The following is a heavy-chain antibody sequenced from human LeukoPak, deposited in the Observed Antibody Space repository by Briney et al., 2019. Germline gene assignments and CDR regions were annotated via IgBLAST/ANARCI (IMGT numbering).Heavy chain of an antibody. CDR2: IYHSGTT. J-gene: IGHJ4*02. D-gene: IGHD3-3*01. Sequence: PSGTLSLTCAVSGGSISNSNWWSWVRQAPGKGLVWIAQIYHSGTTNYNPSLRSRVTISVDKSKNQFSLKVTSVTAADTAVYYCARAHSDFWSGDYFDYWGQGTLVTVSS. CDR3: ARAHSDFWSGDYFDY. V-gene: IGHV4-4*02. CDR1: GGSISNSNW.